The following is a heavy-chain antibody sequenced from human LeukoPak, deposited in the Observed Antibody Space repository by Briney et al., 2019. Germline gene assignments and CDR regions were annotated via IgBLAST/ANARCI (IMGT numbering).Heavy chain of an antibody. CDR1: GFTFSSYW. Sequence: GGSLRLSCAASGFTFSSYWMSWVRQAPGKGLEWVANIKQDGSEKFYVDYVKGRFTISRDNSGNTLYLQMNSLRAEDTAVYYCAKRGYYYDSGGYYYFDYWGQGTLVTVSS. V-gene: IGHV3-7*05. J-gene: IGHJ4*02. D-gene: IGHD3-22*01. CDR3: AKRGYYYDSGGYYYFDY. CDR2: IKQDGSEK.